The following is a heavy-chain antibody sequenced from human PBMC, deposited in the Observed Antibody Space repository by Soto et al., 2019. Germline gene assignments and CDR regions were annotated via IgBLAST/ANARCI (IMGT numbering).Heavy chain of an antibody. CDR2: ISGSGGST. CDR1: GFTFSSYA. Sequence: PGGSLRLSCAASGFTFSSYAMSWVRQAPGKGLEWVSAISGSGGSTYYADSVKGRFTISRDNSKNTLYLQMNSLRAEDTAVYYCAKSSPHSGYGSPREIDFDYWGQGTLVTVSS. V-gene: IGHV3-23*01. D-gene: IGHD5-12*01. J-gene: IGHJ4*02. CDR3: AKSSPHSGYGSPREIDFDY.